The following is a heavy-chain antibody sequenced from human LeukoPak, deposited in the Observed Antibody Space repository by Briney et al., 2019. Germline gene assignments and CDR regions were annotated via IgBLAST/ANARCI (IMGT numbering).Heavy chain of an antibody. CDR1: GFTFSIYA. Sequence: GGSLRLSCAASGFTFSIYAMSLVRQAPGKGLEWVSVISGSGGSTYYADSVKGRFTISRDNSKNTLYLEMNSLRAEDTAVYYCAKDRAYSSSWYVGEFDYWGQGTLVTVSS. CDR3: AKDRAYSSSWYVGEFDY. V-gene: IGHV3-23*01. D-gene: IGHD6-13*01. J-gene: IGHJ4*02. CDR2: ISGSGGST.